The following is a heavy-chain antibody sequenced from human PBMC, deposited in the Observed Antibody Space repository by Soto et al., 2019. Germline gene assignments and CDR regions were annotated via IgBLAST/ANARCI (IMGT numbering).Heavy chain of an antibody. CDR2: MSTYTGDT. J-gene: IGHJ5*02. CDR1: GYSFTVYG. Sequence: QVRLVQSGAEVKRPGASVKVSCKTYGYSFTVYGISWVRQAPGQGLEWMGWMSTYTGDTNYARKFRGRVTMTTDISASTASMELRSLTSDDTAFYYCARDPGGATGFDPWGQGTPVIVST. V-gene: IGHV1-18*01. D-gene: IGHD3-10*01. CDR3: ARDPGGATGFDP.